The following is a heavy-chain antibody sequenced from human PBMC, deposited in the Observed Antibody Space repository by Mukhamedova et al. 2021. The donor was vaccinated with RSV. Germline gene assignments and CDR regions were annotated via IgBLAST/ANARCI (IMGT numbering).Heavy chain of an antibody. CDR3: ARGFPYFYDYVWGSYRYGDY. J-gene: IGHJ4*02. CDR2: SGST. Sequence: SGSTNYNPSLKSRVTISVDTSKNQFSLKLSSVTAADTAVYYCARGFPYFYDYVWGSYRYGDYWGQGTLVTVSS. D-gene: IGHD3-16*02. V-gene: IGHV4-34*01.